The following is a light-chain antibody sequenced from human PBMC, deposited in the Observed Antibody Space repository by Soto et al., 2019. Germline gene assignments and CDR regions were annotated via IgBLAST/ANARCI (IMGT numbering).Light chain of an antibody. CDR3: CSYAGSSTFV. CDR2: EGS. J-gene: IGLJ2*01. V-gene: IGLV2-23*03. Sequence: QSALTQPASVSGSPGQSITISCTGTSSDVGSYNLVSWYQQHPGKAPKLMIYEGSKRPSGVSNRFSGSKSGNTASLTISGLQGEDEADYYCCSYAGSSTFVFGGGTKLTGL. CDR1: SSDVGSYNL.